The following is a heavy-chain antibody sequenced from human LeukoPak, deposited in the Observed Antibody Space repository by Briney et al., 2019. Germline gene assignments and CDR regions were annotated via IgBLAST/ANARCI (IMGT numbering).Heavy chain of an antibody. Sequence: GGSLRLSCAASGFTFSSYAMTWVRQAPGKGLEWVSAITGGGDTTYYADSVKGRFTISRDNAKNSLYLLMNSLRAEDTAVYYCARALRTVWGYYFDYWGQGTLVTVSS. CDR3: ARALRTVWGYYFDY. CDR2: ITGGGDTT. D-gene: IGHD4-17*01. J-gene: IGHJ4*02. CDR1: GFTFSSYA. V-gene: IGHV3-23*01.